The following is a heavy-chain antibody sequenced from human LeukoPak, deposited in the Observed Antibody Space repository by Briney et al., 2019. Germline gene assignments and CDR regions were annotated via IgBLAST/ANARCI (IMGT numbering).Heavy chain of an antibody. CDR3: ASRVNSGWSFDY. CDR2: INSDGSST. CDR1: GFTFSSYW. J-gene: IGHJ4*02. D-gene: IGHD6-19*01. V-gene: IGHV3-74*01. Sequence: GGSLRLSCAASGFTFSSYWMHWVRQAPGKGLVWVSRINSDGSSTSYADSVKGRFTTSRDNAKNTLYLQMNSLGAEDTAVYYCASRVNSGWSFDYWGQGTLVTVSS.